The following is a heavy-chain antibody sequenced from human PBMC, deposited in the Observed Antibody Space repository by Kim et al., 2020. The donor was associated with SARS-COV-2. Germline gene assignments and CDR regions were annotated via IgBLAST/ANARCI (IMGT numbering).Heavy chain of an antibody. V-gene: IGHV3-33*01. CDR3: ARGNVANSGVYDY. CDR2: IWYDASKK. CDR1: GFTFRSYG. Sequence: GGSLRLSCAASGFTFRSYGMHWVRQAPGKGPEWVAVIWYDASKKYYIDSVKGRFTISRDNSKNTLFLQMDTLRAEDTAIYYCARGNVANSGVYDYWGEGT. D-gene: IGHD1-1*01. J-gene: IGHJ4*02.